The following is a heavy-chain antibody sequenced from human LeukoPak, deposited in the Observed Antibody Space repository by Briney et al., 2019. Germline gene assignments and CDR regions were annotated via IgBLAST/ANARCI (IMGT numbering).Heavy chain of an antibody. V-gene: IGHV3-72*01. D-gene: IGHD4-23*01. J-gene: IGHJ4*02. CDR1: GYTFGDHY. Sequence: GGSLRLSCAASGYTFGDHYIDWVRQAPGKGLEWVGHTRNKANNYATEYAASVKGRFTISRDDSRNSVYLQMNSLKTEDTAVYYCTRWRSGTSDWGQGTLVTVSS. CDR2: TRNKANNYAT. CDR3: TRWRSGTSD.